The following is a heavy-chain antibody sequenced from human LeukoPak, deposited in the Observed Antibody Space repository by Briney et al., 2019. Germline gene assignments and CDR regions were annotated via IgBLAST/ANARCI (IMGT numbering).Heavy chain of an antibody. J-gene: IGHJ6*02. CDR3: ARASPKLRYFDWLWVDMDV. Sequence: GASVKVSCKASGYTFTSYDINWVRQATGQGLEWMGWMNPNSGNTGYAQKFQGRVTMTRNTSISTAYMELSSLRSEDTAVYYCARASPKLRYFDWLWVDMDVWGQGTTVTVSS. CDR2: MNPNSGNT. V-gene: IGHV1-8*01. D-gene: IGHD3-9*01. CDR1: GYTFTSYD.